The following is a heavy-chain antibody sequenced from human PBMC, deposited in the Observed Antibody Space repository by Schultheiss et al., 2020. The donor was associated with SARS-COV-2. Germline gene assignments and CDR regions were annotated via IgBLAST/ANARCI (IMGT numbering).Heavy chain of an antibody. J-gene: IGHJ4*02. CDR1: GFTFSSYW. V-gene: IGHV3-74*01. Sequence: GESLKISCAASGFTFSSYWMHWVRQAPGKGLVWVSRINSDGSSTSYADSVKGRFTISRDNAKNTLYLQMNSLRAEDTAVYYCARGLFWSGYYFDYWGQGTLVTVSS. D-gene: IGHD3-3*01. CDR2: INSDGSST. CDR3: ARGLFWSGYYFDY.